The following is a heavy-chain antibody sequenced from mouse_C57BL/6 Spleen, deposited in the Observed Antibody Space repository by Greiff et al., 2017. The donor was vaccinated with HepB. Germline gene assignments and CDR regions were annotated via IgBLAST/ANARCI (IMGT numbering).Heavy chain of an antibody. J-gene: IGHJ2*01. CDR1: GYTFTSYW. CDR3: ARGTTVVADYFDY. V-gene: IGHV1-64*01. Sequence: VQLQQPGAELVKPGASVKLSCKASGYTFTSYWMHWVKQRPGQGLEWIGMIHPNSGSTNYNEKFKSKATLTVDKSSSTAYMQLSSLTSEDSAVYYCARGTTVVADYFDYWGQGTTLTVSS. D-gene: IGHD1-1*01. CDR2: IHPNSGST.